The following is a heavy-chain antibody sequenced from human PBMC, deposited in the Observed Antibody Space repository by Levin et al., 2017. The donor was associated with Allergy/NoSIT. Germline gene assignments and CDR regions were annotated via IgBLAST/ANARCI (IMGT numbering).Heavy chain of an antibody. CDR1: GVTVSTTY. Sequence: GGSLRLSCAASGVTVSTTYMSWVRQAPGKGLEWVSLIYSGGSTNYADSVRGRFTISRDSSKSTLYLQMNSLRTEDTAVYYCVRVALGSSGNECWGQGTLVTVSS. CDR2: IYSGGST. CDR3: VRVALGSSGNEC. J-gene: IGHJ4*02. D-gene: IGHD6-19*01. V-gene: IGHV3-53*01.